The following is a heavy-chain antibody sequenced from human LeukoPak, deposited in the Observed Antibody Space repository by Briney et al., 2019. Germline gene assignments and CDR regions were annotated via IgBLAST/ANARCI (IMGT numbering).Heavy chain of an antibody. CDR1: GFTFGSYA. D-gene: IGHD6-19*01. CDR2: ISYDGSNK. Sequence: GGSLRLSCAASGFTFGSYAMHWVRQAPGKGLEWVAVISYDGSNKYYADSVKGRFTISRDNSKNTLYLQMSSLRAEDTAIYYCTRALYNTGWYPDYFDSWGQGTLVTVSS. V-gene: IGHV3-30-3*01. J-gene: IGHJ4*02. CDR3: TRALYNTGWYPDYFDS.